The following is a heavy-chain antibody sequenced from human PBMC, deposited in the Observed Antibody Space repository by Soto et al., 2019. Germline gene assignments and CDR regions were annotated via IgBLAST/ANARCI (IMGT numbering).Heavy chain of an antibody. Sequence: LRLSCAASGFTFSSYGMHWVRQAPGKGLEWVAVISYDGSNKYYADSVKGRFTISRDNSKNTLYLQMNSLRAEDTAVYYCAKDREYSSSYYYYGMDVWGQGTTVTVSS. J-gene: IGHJ6*02. CDR2: ISYDGSNK. CDR1: GFTFSSYG. D-gene: IGHD6-6*01. V-gene: IGHV3-30*18. CDR3: AKDREYSSSYYYYGMDV.